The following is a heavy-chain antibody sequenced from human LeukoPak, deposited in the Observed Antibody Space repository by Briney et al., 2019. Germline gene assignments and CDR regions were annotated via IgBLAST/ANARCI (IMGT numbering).Heavy chain of an antibody. V-gene: IGHV4-34*01. CDR2: INHSGST. CDR3: AKGPIEESYYYDSSGTLDY. D-gene: IGHD3-22*01. CDR1: GGSFSGYY. Sequence: PSETLSLTCAVYGGSFSGYYWSWIRQPPGKGLEWIGEINHSGSTNYNPSLKSRVTISVDTSKNQFSLKLSSVAAADTAVYYCAKGPIEESYYYDSSGTLDYWGQGTLVTVSS. J-gene: IGHJ4*02.